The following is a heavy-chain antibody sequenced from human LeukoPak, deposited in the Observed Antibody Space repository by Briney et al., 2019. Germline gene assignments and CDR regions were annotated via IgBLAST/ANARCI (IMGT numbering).Heavy chain of an antibody. Sequence: GGSLRLSCAASGFTFSSYWMSWDRQAPGKGLEWVANIKQDGSEKYYVDSVKGRFTISRDNAKNSLYLQMNSLRAEDTAVYYCAREGDYYDSSGVFDYWGQGTLVTVSS. V-gene: IGHV3-7*01. CDR2: IKQDGSEK. CDR1: GFTFSSYW. CDR3: AREGDYYDSSGVFDY. D-gene: IGHD3-22*01. J-gene: IGHJ4*02.